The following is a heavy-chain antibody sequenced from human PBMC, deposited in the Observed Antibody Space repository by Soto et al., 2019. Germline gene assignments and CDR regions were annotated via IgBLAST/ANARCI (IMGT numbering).Heavy chain of an antibody. J-gene: IGHJ4*02. CDR2: IKSKADGGTT. V-gene: IGHV3-15*01. CDR1: SVSNAM. Sequence: SVSNAMMCWVRQAPGKGLEWVGRIKSKADGGTTDYAAPVNGRFTISRDDSKNTLYLQMNSLKTEDTAVYYCTTSGGYWGQGTLVTVSS. D-gene: IGHD3-10*01. CDR3: TTSGGY.